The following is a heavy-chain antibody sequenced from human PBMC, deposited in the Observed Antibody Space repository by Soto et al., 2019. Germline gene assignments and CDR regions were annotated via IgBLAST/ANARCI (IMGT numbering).Heavy chain of an antibody. D-gene: IGHD3-22*01. CDR2: ISYDGSNK. CDR1: GFTFSSYG. Sequence: GGSLRLSCAASGFTFSSYGMHWVRQAPGKGLEWVAVISYDGSNKYYADSVKGRFTISRDNSKNTLYLQMNSLRAGDTAVYYCAKDPPTYYYDSSGPDYWGQGTLVTVSS. J-gene: IGHJ4*02. V-gene: IGHV3-30*18. CDR3: AKDPPTYYYDSSGPDY.